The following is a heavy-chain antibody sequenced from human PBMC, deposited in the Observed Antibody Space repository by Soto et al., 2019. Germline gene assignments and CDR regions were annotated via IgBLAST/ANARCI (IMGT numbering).Heavy chain of an antibody. Sequence: SVKVSCKASGGTFSSYAISWVRQAPGQGLEWMGEIIPIFGTANYAQKFQGRVTITADESTSTAYMELSSLRSEDTAVYYCARETYFSDSSGYTRCFDYWGQGTLVTVSS. CDR2: IIPIFGTA. CDR3: ARETYFSDSSGYTRCFDY. D-gene: IGHD3-22*01. V-gene: IGHV1-69*13. CDR1: GGTFSSYA. J-gene: IGHJ4*02.